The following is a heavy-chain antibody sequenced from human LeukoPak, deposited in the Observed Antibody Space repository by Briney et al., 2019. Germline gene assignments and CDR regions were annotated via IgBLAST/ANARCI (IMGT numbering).Heavy chain of an antibody. CDR1: GYTFTSYD. CDR2: MNPNSGNT. Sequence: ASXKVSCKASGYTFTSYDINWVRQATGQGLEWMGWMNPNSGNTGYAQKFQGRVTMTRNTSISTAYMELSSLRSEDTAVYYCARGEDILTGYSDYYYYYYMDVWGKGTTVTVSS. J-gene: IGHJ6*03. V-gene: IGHV1-8*01. CDR3: ARGEDILTGYSDYYYYYYMDV. D-gene: IGHD3-9*01.